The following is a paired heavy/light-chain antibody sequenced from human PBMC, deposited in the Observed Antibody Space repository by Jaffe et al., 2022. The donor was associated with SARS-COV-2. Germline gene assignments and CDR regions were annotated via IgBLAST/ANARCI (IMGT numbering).Heavy chain of an antibody. Sequence: QVQLVQSGAEVKKPGASVKVSCKASGYTFTTYAIHWVRRAPGQRLEWMGLINAANGNTKHSQKFQGRVTITRDTFAYTAYMELSSLRSEDTAVYYCARGRGSGWYEGFDSWGQGTLVTVSS. D-gene: IGHD6-19*01. CDR1: GYTFTTYA. CDR2: INAANGNT. CDR3: ARGRGSGWYEGFDS. V-gene: IGHV1-3*01. J-gene: IGHJ4*02.
Light chain of an antibody. CDR2: GNN. V-gene: IGLV1-40*01. CDR3: QSYDSSLSGWV. Sequence: QSVLTQPPSVSGAPGQRVTISCTGSSSNIGAGYDVHWYQHLPGTTPKLLIYGNNNRPSGVPDRFSGSKSGTSSSLAISGLQAEDEADYYCQSYDSSLSGWVFGGGTKLTVL. CDR1: SSNIGAGYD. J-gene: IGLJ3*02.